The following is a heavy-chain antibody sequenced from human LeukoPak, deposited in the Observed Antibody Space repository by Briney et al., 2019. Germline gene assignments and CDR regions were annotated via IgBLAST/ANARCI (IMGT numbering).Heavy chain of an antibody. CDR2: ISGGSST. Sequence: GGSLRLSCAASGSTFRNYAMTWVRQAPGKGLEWVSAISGGSSTYFADSVKGRFTISRDNSENTVYLQMNSLRAEDTAVYYCAKKGGYDSSGYLPLEYWGQGTLVTVSS. D-gene: IGHD3-22*01. CDR3: AKKGGYDSSGYLPLEY. J-gene: IGHJ4*02. CDR1: GSTFRNYA. V-gene: IGHV3-23*01.